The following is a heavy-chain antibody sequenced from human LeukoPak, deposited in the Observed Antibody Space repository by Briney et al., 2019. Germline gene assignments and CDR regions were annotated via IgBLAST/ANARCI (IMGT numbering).Heavy chain of an antibody. D-gene: IGHD3-3*02. CDR3: AKDAKLGNWFDP. CDR2: IYYSGST. Sequence: SVTLSLTCTVSGGSIITYYWSWIRQPPGKALEGIGYIYYSGSTNYNPSLKNRVTISVDTSKNQFSLKLSSGPPPDTAVISCAKDAKLGNWFDPCGEGTLVTVSS. CDR1: GGSIITYY. V-gene: IGHV4-59*01. J-gene: IGHJ5*02.